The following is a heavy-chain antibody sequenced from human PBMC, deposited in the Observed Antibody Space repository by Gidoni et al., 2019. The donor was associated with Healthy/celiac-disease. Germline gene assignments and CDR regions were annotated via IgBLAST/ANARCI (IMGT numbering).Heavy chain of an antibody. V-gene: IGHV3-7*01. CDR3: ARDWDDDAFDI. CDR1: GFTFSSYW. J-gene: IGHJ3*02. Sequence: EVELVESGGGLFQPWGSLRLSCAASGFTFSSYWMSWGRQAAGKGMEWVDNIKQDGSEKYYVDSVKGRFTISRDNAKNSLYLQMNSLRAEDTAVYYCARDWDDDAFDIWGQGTMVTVSS. CDR2: IKQDGSEK. D-gene: IGHD1-26*01.